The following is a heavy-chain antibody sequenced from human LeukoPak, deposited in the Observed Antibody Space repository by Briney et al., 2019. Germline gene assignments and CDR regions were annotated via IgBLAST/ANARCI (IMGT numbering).Heavy chain of an antibody. J-gene: IGHJ4*02. CDR3: AKSYSSGYYYFDY. Sequence: PGGSLRLSCAASGFTFSSYWMHWVCQAPGKGLVWVSRINSDGSSTSYADSVKGRFTISRDNAKNTLYLQMNSLRAEDTAVYYCAKSYSSGYYYFDYWGQGTLVTVSS. CDR2: INSDGSST. V-gene: IGHV3-74*01. CDR1: GFTFSSYW. D-gene: IGHD3-22*01.